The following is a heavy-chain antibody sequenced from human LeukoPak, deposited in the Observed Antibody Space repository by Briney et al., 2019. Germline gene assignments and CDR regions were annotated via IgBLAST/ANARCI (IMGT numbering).Heavy chain of an antibody. CDR2: ICYSGST. CDR3: ARHHSSGWYYFDY. Sequence: PSETLSLTCTVSGGSISSYYWSWIRQPPGKGLEWIGYICYSGSTNYNPSLKSRVTISVDTSKNQFSLKLSSVTAADTAVYYCARHHSSGWYYFDYWGQGTLVTVSS. J-gene: IGHJ4*02. D-gene: IGHD6-19*01. V-gene: IGHV4-59*08. CDR1: GGSISSYY.